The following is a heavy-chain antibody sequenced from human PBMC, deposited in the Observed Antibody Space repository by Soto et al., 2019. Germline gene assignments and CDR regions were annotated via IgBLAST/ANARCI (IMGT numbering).Heavy chain of an antibody. V-gene: IGHV3-13*01. CDR2: IGTAGDT. Sequence: EVQLVESGGGLVQPGGSLRLSCAASGFTFSSYDMHWVRQATGKGLEWVSAIGTAGDTYYPGSVKGRFTISRENAKNTLYLQMNSLRAEDTAVYYCAKDLAEGPGSGDAFDIWGQGTMVTVSS. D-gene: IGHD3-10*01. CDR3: AKDLAEGPGSGDAFDI. J-gene: IGHJ3*02. CDR1: GFTFSSYD.